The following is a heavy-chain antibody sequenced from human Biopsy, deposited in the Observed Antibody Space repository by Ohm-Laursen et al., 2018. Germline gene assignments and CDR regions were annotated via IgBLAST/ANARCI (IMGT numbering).Heavy chain of an antibody. J-gene: IGHJ4*02. V-gene: IGHV3-69-1*02. CDR3: ARAIGIVAAPIDY. CDR1: GFILSDYY. Sequence: SLRLSCSAPGFILSDYYMNWIRQVPGEALEYVSSINSAGMIYYGDSVKGRFTISRDSASNSLFLQLNGLEDEDTAIYYCARAIGIVAAPIDYWGQGIRVTVSS. D-gene: IGHD2-15*01. CDR2: INSAGMI.